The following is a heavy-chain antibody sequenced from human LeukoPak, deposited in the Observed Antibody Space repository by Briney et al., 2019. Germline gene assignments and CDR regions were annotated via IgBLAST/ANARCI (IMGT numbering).Heavy chain of an antibody. V-gene: IGHV1-2*02. CDR2: INPNSGGT. J-gene: IGHJ4*02. CDR1: GYSFTGYF. D-gene: IGHD6-13*01. CDR3: ARDQGGSSWLFDY. Sequence: GASVKVSCKASGYSFTGYFIHWVRQAPGQGLEWMGWINPNSGGTNYAPKFQGRVTMARDTSISTAYMELSSLRSDDTAVYYCARDQGGSSWLFDYWGQGTLVTVSS.